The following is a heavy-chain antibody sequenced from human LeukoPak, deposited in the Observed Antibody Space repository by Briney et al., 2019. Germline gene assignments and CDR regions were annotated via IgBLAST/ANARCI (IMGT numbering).Heavy chain of an antibody. D-gene: IGHD3-10*01. Sequence: SETLSLTCTVSGGSISSGSYYWSWIRQPAGKGLEWIGRIYTSGSTNYNPSLKSRVTISVDTSKNPFSLKLSSVTAADTAVYYCAREGFGEFNWFDPWGQGTLITVSS. V-gene: IGHV4-61*02. CDR1: GGSISSGSYY. CDR2: IYTSGST. J-gene: IGHJ5*02. CDR3: AREGFGEFNWFDP.